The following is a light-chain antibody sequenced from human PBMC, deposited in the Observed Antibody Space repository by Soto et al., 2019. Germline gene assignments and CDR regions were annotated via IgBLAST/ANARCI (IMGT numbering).Light chain of an antibody. Sequence: QSVLTQPPSVSGAPGQRVTISCTVSSSNIGAGYDVHWYQQLPGTVPKLLIYANTNRPSWVPDRFSGSKSGTSASLAITGLQAEDEADYYCQSYDSSLSGYVFGTGTKVTVL. CDR3: QSYDSSLSGYV. CDR2: ANT. V-gene: IGLV1-40*01. CDR1: SSNIGAGYD. J-gene: IGLJ1*01.